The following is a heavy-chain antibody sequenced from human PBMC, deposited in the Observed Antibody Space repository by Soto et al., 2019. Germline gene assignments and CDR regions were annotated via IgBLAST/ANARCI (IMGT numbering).Heavy chain of an antibody. D-gene: IGHD2-15*01. CDR3: ARAGCDGGSCYTLVGLRYGMDV. Sequence: QVQLVESGGGVVQPGRSLRLSCAAAGFTFSSYAMYWVRQAPGKGLEWVAVISDDGNNKYYAESVKGRFTISRDNSKNTLYLQMNSLRDEDTAVYYCARAGCDGGSCYTLVGLRYGMDVWGQGTTVTVSS. CDR2: ISDDGNNK. CDR1: GFTFSSYA. J-gene: IGHJ6*02. V-gene: IGHV3-30-3*01.